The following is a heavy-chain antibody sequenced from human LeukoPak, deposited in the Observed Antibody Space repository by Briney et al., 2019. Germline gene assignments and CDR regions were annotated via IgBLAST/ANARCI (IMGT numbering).Heavy chain of an antibody. Sequence: ASVKVSCKASGYTFTSYGISWVRQAPGQGLEWMGWISAYNGNTNYAQKLQGRVTMTTDTSTSTAYMELRSLRSDDTAVYYCAREGQWGYYDSSGHYYLAYWGQGTLVTVSS. CDR3: AREGQWGYYDSSGHYYLAY. V-gene: IGHV1-18*01. J-gene: IGHJ4*02. D-gene: IGHD3-22*01. CDR1: GYTFTSYG. CDR2: ISAYNGNT.